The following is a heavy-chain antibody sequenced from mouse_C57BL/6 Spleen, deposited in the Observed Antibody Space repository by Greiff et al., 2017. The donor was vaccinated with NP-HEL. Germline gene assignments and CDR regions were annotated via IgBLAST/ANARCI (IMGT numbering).Heavy chain of an antibody. Sequence: VHVKQSGAELVRPGASVKLSCTASGFNIKDYYMHWVKQRPEQGLEWIGRIDPEDGDTEYAPKFQGKATMTADTSSNTAYLQLSSLTSEDTAVYYCTLGSSLAWFAYWGQGTLVTVSA. J-gene: IGHJ3*01. D-gene: IGHD1-1*01. CDR3: TLGSSLAWFAY. V-gene: IGHV14-1*01. CDR1: GFNIKDYY. CDR2: IDPEDGDT.